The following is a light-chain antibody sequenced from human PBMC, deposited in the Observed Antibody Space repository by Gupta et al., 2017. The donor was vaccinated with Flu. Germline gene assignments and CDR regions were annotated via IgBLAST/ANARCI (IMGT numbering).Light chain of an antibody. CDR1: SGSVSTRCF. CDR3: ALYMGSGVSV. J-gene: IGLJ3*02. V-gene: IGLV8-61*01. CDR2: NTN. Sequence: QTVVTQEPSFSVSPGGTVTLTCGLTSGSVSTRCFPSWYQQTPGQTPRTLIYNTNTRSSGVPDRFSGSILGSKAALTITGAQADDESDYYCALYMGSGVSVFGGGTRLTVL.